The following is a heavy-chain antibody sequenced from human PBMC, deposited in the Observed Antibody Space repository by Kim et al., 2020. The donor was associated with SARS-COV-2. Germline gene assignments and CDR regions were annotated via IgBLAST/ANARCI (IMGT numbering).Heavy chain of an antibody. CDR2: GST. J-gene: IGHJ4*02. D-gene: IGHD6-13*01. CDR3: ASHIAAEDY. Sequence: GSTYYNPPLKGRVTISVKTSKNQFSLKLSSVTAADTAVYYCASHIAAEDYWGQGTLVTVSS. V-gene: IGHV4-39*01.